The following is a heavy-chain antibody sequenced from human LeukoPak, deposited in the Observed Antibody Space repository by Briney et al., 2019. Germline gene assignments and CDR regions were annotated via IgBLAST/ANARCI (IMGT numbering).Heavy chain of an antibody. CDR1: GYTFTGYY. D-gene: IGHD3-16*02. J-gene: IGHJ4*02. Sequence: ASVKVSCKASGYTFTGYYMHWVRQAPGQGLEWMGWINTNSGGTNYAQKFQGRVTMTRDTSISTAYMELSRLRSDDTAVYYCARDGPDYVWGSYRYTLHWGQGTLVTVSS. CDR2: INTNSGGT. CDR3: ARDGPDYVWGSYRYTLH. V-gene: IGHV1-2*02.